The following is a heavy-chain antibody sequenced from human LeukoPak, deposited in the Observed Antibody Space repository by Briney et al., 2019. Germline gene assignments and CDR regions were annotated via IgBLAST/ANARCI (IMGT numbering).Heavy chain of an antibody. CDR2: IYYSGST. D-gene: IGHD4-17*01. CDR3: ARDSRYGDYNWFDP. V-gene: IGHV4-59*01. CDR1: SGSIRPNY. Sequence: SETLSLTCSVSSGSIRPNYWSWIRQPPGKGLEWIGYIYYSGSTNYNPSLKSRVTISSDTSKNQFSLKLSSVTAADTAVYYCARDSRYGDYNWFDPWGQGTLVTVSS. J-gene: IGHJ5*02.